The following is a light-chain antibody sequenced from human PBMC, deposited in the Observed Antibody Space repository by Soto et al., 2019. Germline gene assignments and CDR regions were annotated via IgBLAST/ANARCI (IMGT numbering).Light chain of an antibody. Sequence: EIVMRQSPATLSVSPGQRATLSCRASQSVGTTLAWYHQRPGQAPRLLIYGASTRATGVPDRSSGGGSGTDFPLTITGLKSEDVGMYYCQPYPNWTKTFGRDNKIEIK. CDR2: GAS. J-gene: IGKJ1*01. CDR1: QSVGTT. V-gene: IGKV3-15*01. CDR3: QPYPNWTKT.